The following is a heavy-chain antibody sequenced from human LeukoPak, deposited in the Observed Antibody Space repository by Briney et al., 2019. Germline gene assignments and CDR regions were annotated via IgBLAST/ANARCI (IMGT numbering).Heavy chain of an antibody. D-gene: IGHD6-13*01. V-gene: IGHV1-2*02. CDR1: GYTFTGYY. J-gene: IGHJ4*02. CDR2: INPNSGGT. CDR3: ARGELAAAIDY. Sequence: PSVKLSCKASGYTFTGYYMHWVPQAPGQGLEWMGWINPNSGGTNYAQKFQGRVTMTRDTSISTAYMELSRLRSDDTAVYYCARGELAAAIDYWGQGTLVTVSS.